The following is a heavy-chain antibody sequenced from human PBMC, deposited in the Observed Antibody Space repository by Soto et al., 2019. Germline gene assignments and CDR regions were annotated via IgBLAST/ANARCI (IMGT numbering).Heavy chain of an antibody. J-gene: IGHJ4*02. CDR3: ARGPDYYDSRGYFPYFDY. CDR2: IYHSGST. Sequence: SETLSLTCAVSCGSISSGGYSWRWIRQPPGKGLEWIGYIYHSGSTYYNPSLKSRVTISVDRSKNQFSLKLSSVTAADTAVYYCARGPDYYDSRGYFPYFDYWGQGTLVTVSS. V-gene: IGHV4-30-2*01. D-gene: IGHD3-22*01. CDR1: CGSISSGGYS.